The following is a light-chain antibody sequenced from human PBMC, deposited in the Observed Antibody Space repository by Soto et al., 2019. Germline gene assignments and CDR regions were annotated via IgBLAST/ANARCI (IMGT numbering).Light chain of an antibody. V-gene: IGKV3-15*01. CDR1: QSVSEY. Sequence: VMTQSPATLSVSNRERATLSCRASQSVSEYLAWYQQKPGQAPRLLIYGASTRATGIPARFSGSGSGTEFTLTISSLQSEDFAVYYCQQYHIGPSITFGQGTRLE. CDR2: GAS. J-gene: IGKJ5*01. CDR3: QQYHIGPSIT.